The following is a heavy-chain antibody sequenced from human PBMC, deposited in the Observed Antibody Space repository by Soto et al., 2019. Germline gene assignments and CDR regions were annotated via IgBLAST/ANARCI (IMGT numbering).Heavy chain of an antibody. J-gene: IGHJ6*02. V-gene: IGHV3-53*01. CDR1: GFTVSSNY. CDR2: IYSGGST. D-gene: IGHD1-26*01. CDR3: AREWELPNYYGMDV. Sequence: VQLVESGGGLIQPGGSLGLSCAPSGFTVSSNYMSWVGQAPGKGLEWVSVIYSGGSTYYADSVKGRFTISRDNSKNTVHLQINSLRAEDTAVYYCAREWELPNYYGMDVWGQGTTVTVSS.